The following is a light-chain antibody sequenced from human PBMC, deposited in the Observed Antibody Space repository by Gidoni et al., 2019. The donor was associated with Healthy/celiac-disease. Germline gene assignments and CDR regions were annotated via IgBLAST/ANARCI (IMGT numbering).Light chain of an antibody. V-gene: IGLV3-19*01. CDR2: GKN. CDR3: NSRDSSGNHLVV. CDR1: SLRSYY. Sequence: SSELTQDPAVSVALGQTVRITCQGDSLRSYYASWYQQKPGQAPVLFIYGKNNRPSGIPDRFPGSSTGNTASLTITGAQAEDEADYYCNSRDSSGNHLVVFGGGTKLTVL. J-gene: IGLJ2*01.